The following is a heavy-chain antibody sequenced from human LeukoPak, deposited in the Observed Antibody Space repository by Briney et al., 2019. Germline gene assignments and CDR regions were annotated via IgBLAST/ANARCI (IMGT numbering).Heavy chain of an antibody. V-gene: IGHV3-30*02. D-gene: IGHD3-22*01. Sequence: PGGSLRLSCAASGFTFSTYAMHWVRQAPGKGLEWVAFIRYDGNNEYYADSLKGRFTISRDNSKNTLYLQMNSLRTEDTAVYYCAKDLRSGYPYYFHYWGQGTLVTVSS. CDR1: GFTFSTYA. CDR2: IRYDGNNE. CDR3: AKDLRSGYPYYFHY. J-gene: IGHJ4*02.